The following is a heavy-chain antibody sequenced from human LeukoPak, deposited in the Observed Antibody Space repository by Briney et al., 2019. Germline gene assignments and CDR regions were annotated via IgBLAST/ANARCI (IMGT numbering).Heavy chain of an antibody. J-gene: IGHJ4*02. CDR1: GGTFSSYA. V-gene: IGHV1-69*01. D-gene: IGHD1-14*01. CDR3: ARDHRDLYYFDY. Sequence: ASVKVSCKASGGTFSSYAISWVRQAPGQGLEWMGGIIPIFGTANYAQKFQGRVTITADESTSTAYMELSSLSSEDTAVYYCARDHRDLYYFDYWGQGTLVTVSS. CDR2: IIPIFGTA.